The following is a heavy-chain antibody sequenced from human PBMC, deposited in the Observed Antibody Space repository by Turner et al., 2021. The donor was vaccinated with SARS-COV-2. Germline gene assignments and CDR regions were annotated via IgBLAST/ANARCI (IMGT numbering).Heavy chain of an antibody. CDR2: INPNSGGT. Sequence: QVQLVQSGAEVKKPGASVKVSCKASGYSLTDYYMHWVRQAPGQGLEWMGWINPNSGGTNYAQKFQGRVTMTRDTSITTAYMELSRLRSDDTAVYYCARGRVVVTAIHNWFDPWGQGTLVTVSS. J-gene: IGHJ5*02. CDR3: ARGRVVVTAIHNWFDP. V-gene: IGHV1-2*02. CDR1: GYSLTDYY. D-gene: IGHD2-21*02.